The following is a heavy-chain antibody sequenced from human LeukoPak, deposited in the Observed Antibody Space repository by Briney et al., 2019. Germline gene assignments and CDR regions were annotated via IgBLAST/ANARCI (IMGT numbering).Heavy chain of an antibody. Sequence: SETLSLTCTVSGGSISSYYWSWIRQPPGKGLEWIGNIYYSGSTYYNPSLKSRVTISVDTSKNQFSLKLTSLTAADTAVYYCARPGARGYSARNDAFDIWGQGTMVTVS. J-gene: IGHJ3*02. D-gene: IGHD5-12*01. CDR2: IYYSGST. CDR3: ARPGARGYSARNDAFDI. CDR1: GGSISSYY. V-gene: IGHV4-59*04.